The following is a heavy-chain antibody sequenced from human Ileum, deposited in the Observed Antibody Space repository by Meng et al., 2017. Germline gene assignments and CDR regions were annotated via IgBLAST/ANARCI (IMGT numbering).Heavy chain of an antibody. Sequence: LHLVEAGGDLAKPGGSLSLSCAASGFTLSIHWLTWIRQTPGKGLEWVSYIDPTGGSIFYTDSVKGRFTISRDNAKNSLFLQMNSLRDEDTAVYYCARGHYGLDVWGQGTMVTVSS. CDR1: GFTLSIHW. CDR2: IDPTGGSI. V-gene: IGHV3-11*01. J-gene: IGHJ6*02. CDR3: ARGHYGLDV.